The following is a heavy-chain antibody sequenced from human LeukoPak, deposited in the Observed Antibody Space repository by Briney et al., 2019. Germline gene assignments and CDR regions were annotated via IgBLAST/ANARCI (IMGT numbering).Heavy chain of an antibody. Sequence: GASVKVSCKASGYTFTSYDINWVRQATGQGLEWMGWMNPNSGNTGHAQKFQGRVTMTRNTSISTAYMELSSLRSEDTAVYYCARRGYYYDSSGYYEASAFDIWGQGTMVTVSS. CDR3: ARRGYYYDSSGYYEASAFDI. CDR2: MNPNSGNT. J-gene: IGHJ3*02. CDR1: GYTFTSYD. D-gene: IGHD3-22*01. V-gene: IGHV1-8*01.